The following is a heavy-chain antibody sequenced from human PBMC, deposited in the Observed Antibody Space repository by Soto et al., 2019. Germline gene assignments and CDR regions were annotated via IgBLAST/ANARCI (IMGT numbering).Heavy chain of an antibody. D-gene: IGHD3-3*02. Sequence: QVQLVESGGGVVQPGRSLRLSCAASGFTFSTYGMHWVRQAPGKGLEWVAVISYDGSNKYYADSVKGRFTISRDNSKNTLYLKMSSMRAEDTAVYYCAKGISYSVIDYWGQGTLVTVSS. CDR1: GFTFSTYG. CDR3: AKGISYSVIDY. CDR2: ISYDGSNK. V-gene: IGHV3-30*18. J-gene: IGHJ4*02.